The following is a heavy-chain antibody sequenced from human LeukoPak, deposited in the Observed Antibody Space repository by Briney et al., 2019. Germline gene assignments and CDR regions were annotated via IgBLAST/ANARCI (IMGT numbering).Heavy chain of an antibody. Sequence: GESLQISCKGSGYSFTTYRIGWVRQMPGKGLEWMGVVPPGDSDTTYSPSFQGQVTISADKSIGTAYLQWSSLKASDTAMYYCARHLDDSSGYYYRTMYYLDYWGQGTLVTVSS. V-gene: IGHV5-51*01. D-gene: IGHD3-22*01. CDR3: ARHLDDSSGYYYRTMYYLDY. CDR1: GYSFTTYR. CDR2: VPPGDSDT. J-gene: IGHJ4*02.